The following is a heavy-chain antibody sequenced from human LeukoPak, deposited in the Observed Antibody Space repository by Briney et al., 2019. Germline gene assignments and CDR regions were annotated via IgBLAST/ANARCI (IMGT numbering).Heavy chain of an antibody. CDR3: ARQGN. J-gene: IGHJ4*02. V-gene: IGHV1-69*13. CDR2: IIPIFGTA. CDR1: GYTFTSYD. Sequence: ASVKVSCKASGYTFTSYDINWVRQATGQGLEWMGGIIPIFGTANYAQKFQGRVTITADESTSTAYMELSSLRSGDTAVYYCARQGNWGQGTLVTVSS. D-gene: IGHD6-13*01.